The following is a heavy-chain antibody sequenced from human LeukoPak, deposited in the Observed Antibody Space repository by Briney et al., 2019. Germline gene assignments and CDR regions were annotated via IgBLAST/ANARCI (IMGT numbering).Heavy chain of an antibody. CDR3: ARDFSLAFYYYGSGSYAFDI. CDR1: GFTFSVYA. D-gene: IGHD3-10*01. V-gene: IGHV3-23*01. CDR2: IGGSVGTT. J-gene: IGHJ3*02. Sequence: PGGSLRLSCAASGFTFSVYAMSWVRQAPGKGLEWVSSIGGSVGTTYYADSVKGRFTISRDNAKNSLYLQMNSLRAEDTAVYYCARDFSLAFYYYGSGSYAFDIWGQGTMVTVSS.